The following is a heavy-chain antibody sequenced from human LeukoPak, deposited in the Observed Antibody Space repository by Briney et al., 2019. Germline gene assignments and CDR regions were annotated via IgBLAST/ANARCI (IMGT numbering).Heavy chain of an antibody. V-gene: IGHV4-31*03. CDR2: IYYSGTT. J-gene: IGHJ5*02. CDR3: ARVERSLAWFDP. CDR1: GGSINSGGYY. Sequence: SETLSLTCSAPGGSINSGGYYWSWIRQHPGKGLEWVGYIYYSGTTYYNPSLRSRVTIALDTSQNQFSLKLSSVTAADTAVYYCARVERSLAWFDPWGQGALVTVSS. D-gene: IGHD1-1*01.